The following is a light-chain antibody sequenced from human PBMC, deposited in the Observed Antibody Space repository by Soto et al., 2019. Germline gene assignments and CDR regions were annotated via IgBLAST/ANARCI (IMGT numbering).Light chain of an antibody. CDR2: AAS. V-gene: IGKV1-17*01. CDR1: QVITND. Sequence: IQMTQSPSSLSASVGDRLSITCRASQVITNDLGWYQQKPGKAPKRLIYAASTLQSGVPSRFSGSGSGTEFTLTISSLQPEDVATYYCQQLNTYPWTFGQGTKVEIK. CDR3: QQLNTYPWT. J-gene: IGKJ1*01.